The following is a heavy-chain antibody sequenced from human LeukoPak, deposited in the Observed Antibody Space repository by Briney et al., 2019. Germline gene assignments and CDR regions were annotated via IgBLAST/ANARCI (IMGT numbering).Heavy chain of an antibody. CDR2: ISSNGGST. CDR1: GFTFSSYA. V-gene: IGHV3-64*02. D-gene: IGHD3-22*01. J-gene: IGHJ5*02. CDR3: ARGVNYYDSSGYYLNWFDP. Sequence: GGSLRLSCSASGFTFSSYAMHWVRQAPGKGLEYVSAISSNGGSTYYADSVKGKFTISRDNSKNTLYLQMGSLRAEDMAVYYCARGVNYYDSSGYYLNWFDPWGQGTLVTVSS.